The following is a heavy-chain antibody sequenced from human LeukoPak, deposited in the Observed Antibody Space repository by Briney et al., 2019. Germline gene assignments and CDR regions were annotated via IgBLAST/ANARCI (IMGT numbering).Heavy chain of an antibody. V-gene: IGHV3-30*18. D-gene: IGHD1-26*01. CDR1: GFTFSSYG. J-gene: IGHJ4*02. CDR2: ISYDGSNK. Sequence: GGSLRLSCAASGFTFSSYGMHWVRQAPGKGLEWVAVISYDGSNKYYGDSVKGRFTISRDNSKNTLYLQMHSLRAEDTAVYYCAKGQGSYYYYFDYWGQGTLVTVSS. CDR3: AKGQGSYYYYFDY.